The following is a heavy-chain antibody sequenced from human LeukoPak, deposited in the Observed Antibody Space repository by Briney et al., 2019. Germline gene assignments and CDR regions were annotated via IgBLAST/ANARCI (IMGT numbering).Heavy chain of an antibody. Sequence: SQTLSLTCTVSGGSISSGGYYWSWIRQPPGKGLEWIGYIYHSGSTYYNPSLKSRVTISVDRSKNQFSLKLSSVTAADTAVYYCARDEDSSSSGWGQGTLVTVSS. CDR1: GGSISSGGYY. V-gene: IGHV4-30-2*01. J-gene: IGHJ4*02. CDR3: ARDEDSSSSG. CDR2: IYHSGST. D-gene: IGHD6-6*01.